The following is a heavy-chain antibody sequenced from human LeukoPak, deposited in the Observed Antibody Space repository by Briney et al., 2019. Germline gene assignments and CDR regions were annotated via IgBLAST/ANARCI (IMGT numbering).Heavy chain of an antibody. J-gene: IGHJ4*02. CDR3: ARGVVYPTWSGPHWSDY. V-gene: IGHV3-7*01. CDR2: IKQDASQE. D-gene: IGHD3-3*01. Sequence: GGSLRLSCAASGFTFSSYWMSWVRQAPGKGPEWVAHIKQDASQEDHVDSVKGRFTISRDNAKNSLYLQMNSLRAEDTAVYYCARGVVYPTWSGPHWSDYWGQGTQVTVSS. CDR1: GFTFSSYW.